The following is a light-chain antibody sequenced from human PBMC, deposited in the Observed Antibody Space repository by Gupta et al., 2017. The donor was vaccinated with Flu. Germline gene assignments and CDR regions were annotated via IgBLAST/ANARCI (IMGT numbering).Light chain of an antibody. CDR3: QSYDSDNDNVV. V-gene: IGLV6-57*03. CDR2: EDD. CDR1: SGGIASTY. Sequence: FMLTQPHSVSESPGKTVIISCTRTSGGIASTYVQWYQQRPGRAPTPVIYEDDQRPSGVPDRFSGSIDSSSNFASLIISGLKTEDEADYFCQSYDSDNDNVVFGGGTKLTVL. J-gene: IGLJ2*01.